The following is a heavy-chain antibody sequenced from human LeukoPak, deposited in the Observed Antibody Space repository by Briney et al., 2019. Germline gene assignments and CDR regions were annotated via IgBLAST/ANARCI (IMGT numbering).Heavy chain of an antibody. D-gene: IGHD6-19*01. J-gene: IGHJ4*02. CDR2: INSDGSST. V-gene: IGHV3-74*01. Sequence: PGGSLRLSCAASGFTFSSYWMHWVRQAPGKGLVWVSRINSDGSSTSYADSVKGRFTISRDNSKNTVYLQMNSLRTEDTAVYHCAKGSGWYFDYWGQGTLVTVSS. CDR1: GFTFSSYW. CDR3: AKGSGWYFDY.